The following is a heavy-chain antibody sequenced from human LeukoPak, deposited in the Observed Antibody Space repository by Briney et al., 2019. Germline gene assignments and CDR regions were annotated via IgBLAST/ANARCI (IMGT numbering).Heavy chain of an antibody. Sequence: GGSLRLSCAASGFSFSTYEMNWVRQAPGKGLEWVSYISSSGGTTFYADSVKGRLTISRDNAKNSLHLHMNSLRGADTAVYYCARGAPTVTPTPFDYWGQGTLVTVSS. J-gene: IGHJ4*02. D-gene: IGHD4-17*01. CDR3: ARGAPTVTPTPFDY. CDR2: ISSSGGTT. V-gene: IGHV3-48*03. CDR1: GFSFSTYE.